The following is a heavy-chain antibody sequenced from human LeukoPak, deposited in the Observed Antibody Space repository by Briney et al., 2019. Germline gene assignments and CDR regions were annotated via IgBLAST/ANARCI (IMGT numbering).Heavy chain of an antibody. V-gene: IGHV4-38-2*02. CDR3: ARKKYYPYAFDI. CDR2: IYHSGNT. J-gene: IGHJ3*02. CDR1: GYSISGGYY. D-gene: IGHD3-10*01. Sequence: SETLSLTCTVSGYSISGGYYWGWIRQPPGKGLEWIGTIYHSGNTYYNPSLKSRVTISIDTSKNQFSLKLRSVTATDTAVYYCARKKYYPYAFDIWGQGTMVTVSS.